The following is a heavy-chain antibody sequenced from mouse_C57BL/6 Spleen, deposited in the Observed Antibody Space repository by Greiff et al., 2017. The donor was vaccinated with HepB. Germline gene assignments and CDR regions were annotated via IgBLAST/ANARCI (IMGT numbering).Heavy chain of an antibody. J-gene: IGHJ2*01. V-gene: IGHV3-6*01. CDR2: ISYDGSN. D-gene: IGHD2-4*01. CDR3: ARADYDYDPDY. Sequence: EVQLQESGPGLVKPSQSLSLTCSVTGYSITSGYYWNWIRQFPGNKLERMGYISYDGSNNYNPSLKNRISITRDTSKNQFFLKLNSVTTEDTATYYCARADYDYDPDYWGQGTTLTVSS. CDR1: GYSITSGYY.